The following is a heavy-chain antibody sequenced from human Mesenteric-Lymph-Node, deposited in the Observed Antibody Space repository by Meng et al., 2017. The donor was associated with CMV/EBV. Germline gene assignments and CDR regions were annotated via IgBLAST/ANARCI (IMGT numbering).Heavy chain of an antibody. CDR3: TTAGAEFTVTTKKKYYYYYGMDV. V-gene: IGHV3-15*01. J-gene: IGHJ6*02. Sequence: GESLKISCAASGFTFSNAWMSWVHQAPGKGLEWVGRIKSKTDGGTTDYAAPVKGRFTISRDDSKNTLYLQMNSLKTEDTAVYYCTTAGAEFTVTTKKKYYYYYGMDVWGQGTTVTVSS. D-gene: IGHD4-11*01. CDR1: GFTFSNAW. CDR2: IKSKTDGGTT.